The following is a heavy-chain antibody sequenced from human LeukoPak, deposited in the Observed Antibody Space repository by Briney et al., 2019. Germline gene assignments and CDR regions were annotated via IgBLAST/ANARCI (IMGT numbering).Heavy chain of an antibody. D-gene: IGHD5-24*01. V-gene: IGHV3-21*01. J-gene: IGHJ6*02. CDR3: AREMATIGHGMDV. CDR1: GFTFSSYS. CDR2: ISSSSSYI. Sequence: PGGSLRLSCAASGFTFSSYSMNWVRQAPGKGLEWVSSISSSSSYIYYADSVKSRFTISRDNAKNSLYLQMNSLRAEDTAVYYCAREMATIGHGMDVWGQGTTVTVSS.